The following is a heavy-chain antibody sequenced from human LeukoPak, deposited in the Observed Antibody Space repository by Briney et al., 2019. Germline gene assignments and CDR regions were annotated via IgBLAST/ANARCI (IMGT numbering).Heavy chain of an antibody. CDR1: GDSVSSNSAA. V-gene: IGHV6-1*01. D-gene: IGHD3-9*01. CDR3: ARVGGNYDILTGYIDWFDP. Sequence: SQTLSLTCAISGDSVSSNSAAWNWIRQSPSRGLEWLGRTYYRSKWYNDYAVSVKSRITINPDTSKSQFSLQLNSVTPEDTAVYYCARVGGNYDILTGYIDWFDPWGQGTLVTVSS. J-gene: IGHJ5*02. CDR2: TYYRSKWYN.